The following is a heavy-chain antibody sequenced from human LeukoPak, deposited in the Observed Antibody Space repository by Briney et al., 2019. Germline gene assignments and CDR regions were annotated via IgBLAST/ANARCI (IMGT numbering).Heavy chain of an antibody. V-gene: IGHV4-39*07. CDR3: ARDGYSSSSDAFDI. CDR1: GGSISSSSYY. D-gene: IGHD6-6*01. Sequence: SETLSLTYTVSGGSISSSSYYWGWIRQPPGKGLEWIGSIYYSGSTYYNPSLKSRVTISVDTSKNQFSLKLSSVTAADTAVYYCARDGYSSSSDAFDIWGQGTMVTVSS. CDR2: IYYSGST. J-gene: IGHJ3*02.